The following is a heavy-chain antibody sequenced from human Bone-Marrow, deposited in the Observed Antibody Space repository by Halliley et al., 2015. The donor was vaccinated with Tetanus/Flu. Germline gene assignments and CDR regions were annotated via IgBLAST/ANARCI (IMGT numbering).Heavy chain of an antibody. V-gene: IGHV3-30*18. CDR1: GFAFSRFG. Sequence: SLRLSCAVSGFAFSRFGMHWLRQSPGMGLEWLAIVAYDGINTYYADSVKGRFTISRDNSKNTLFLEMNNLRVDDTAVYFCAKGEGASSDSSDVFDYWGQGALVTVSS. J-gene: IGHJ4*02. CDR3: AKGEGASSDSSDVFDY. D-gene: IGHD3-22*01. CDR2: VAYDGINT.